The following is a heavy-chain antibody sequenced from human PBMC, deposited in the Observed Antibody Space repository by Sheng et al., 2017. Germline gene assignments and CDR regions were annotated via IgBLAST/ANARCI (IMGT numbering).Heavy chain of an antibody. CDR3: VSRPRLGNGYPFVY. CDR2: ISGSDT. CDR1: GFTFSSYA. J-gene: IGHJ4*02. Sequence: EVQLLESGGGLVQPGGSLRLSCAASGFTFSSYAMSWVRQAPGKGLEYVSTISGSDTYYADSVKGRFTVSRDNSKNTVFLQMNSLSAEDSAVYFCVSRPRLGNGYPFVYWGQGTLVTVSS. D-gene: IGHD5-12*01. V-gene: IGHV3-23*01.